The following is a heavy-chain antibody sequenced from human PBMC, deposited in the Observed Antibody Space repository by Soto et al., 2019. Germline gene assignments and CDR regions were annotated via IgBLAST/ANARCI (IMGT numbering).Heavy chain of an antibody. CDR3: ARVYYDYIWGSYPLVY. J-gene: IGHJ4*02. CDR2: IKQDGSEK. CDR1: GFTFSSHW. D-gene: IGHD3-16*02. Sequence: PGGSLRLSCSASGFTFSSHWMSWVRQAPGKGLEWLASIKQDGSEKQYVDSVKGRFTISRDNAKNSLYLQMNSLRVEDTAVYYCARVYYDYIWGSYPLVYWGQGTLVTLSS. V-gene: IGHV3-7*01.